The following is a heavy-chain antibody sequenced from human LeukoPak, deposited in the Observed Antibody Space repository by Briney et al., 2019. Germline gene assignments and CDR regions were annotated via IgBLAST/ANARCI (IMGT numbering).Heavy chain of an antibody. CDR1: GFSFSSYG. D-gene: IGHD5-24*01. Sequence: PGGSLRLSCAASGFSFSSYGMHWVRQAPGKGLEWVAHIWYDESNKYYADSVKGRFTISRDNSKNTLYLQMNSLRAEDTAVYYCARDDGWYFDYWGQGTLVTVSS. CDR3: ARDDGWYFDY. J-gene: IGHJ4*02. V-gene: IGHV3-33*01. CDR2: IWYDESNK.